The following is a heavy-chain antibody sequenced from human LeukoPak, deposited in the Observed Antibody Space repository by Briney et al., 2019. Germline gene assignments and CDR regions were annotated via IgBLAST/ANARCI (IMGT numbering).Heavy chain of an antibody. CDR2: IRYDGNNK. Sequence: GGSLRLSCAASGFTFRSYGMHWVRQAPGNVLEWVAFIRYDGNNKYYADSVKGRFTIFRDNSRNTLYLQMNSLRTEDTAVYYCAKGYGWEASYYYYYMDVWGKGTTVTFSS. CDR3: AKGYGWEASYYYYYMDV. J-gene: IGHJ6*03. V-gene: IGHV3-30*02. D-gene: IGHD1-26*01. CDR1: GFTFRSYG.